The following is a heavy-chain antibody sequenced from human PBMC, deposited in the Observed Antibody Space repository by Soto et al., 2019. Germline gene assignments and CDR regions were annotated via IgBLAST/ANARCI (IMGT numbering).Heavy chain of an antibody. CDR3: AKSRGVDNYYYGMDV. CDR2: ISYDGSKN. Sequence: GGSLRLSCVVSGLSFGSYGMHWVRQAPGTGLEWVALISYDGSKNDYMDSVKGRFTISRDNSLGTLFLQMISLRPEDTAVYYCAKSRGVDNYYYGMDVWGQGTTVTVSS. J-gene: IGHJ6*02. V-gene: IGHV3-30*18. CDR1: GLSFGSYG. D-gene: IGHD3-10*01.